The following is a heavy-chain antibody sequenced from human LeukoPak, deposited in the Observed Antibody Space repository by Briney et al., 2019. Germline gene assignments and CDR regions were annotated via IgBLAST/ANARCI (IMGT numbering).Heavy chain of an antibody. D-gene: IGHD2-15*01. V-gene: IGHV3-53*01. Sequence: GGSLRLSCAASGFTFSNYAMSWVRQAPGKGLEWVSVIYSGGSTYYADSVKGRFTISRDNSKNTLYLQMNSLRAEDTAVYYCARDYCSGGSCYSGAFDIWGQGTMVTVSS. CDR1: GFTFSNYA. J-gene: IGHJ3*02. CDR2: IYSGGST. CDR3: ARDYCSGGSCYSGAFDI.